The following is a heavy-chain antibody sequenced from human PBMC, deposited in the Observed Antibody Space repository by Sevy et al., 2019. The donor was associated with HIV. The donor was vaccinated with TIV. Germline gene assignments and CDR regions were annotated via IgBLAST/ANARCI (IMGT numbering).Heavy chain of an antibody. V-gene: IGHV3-23*01. CDR1: GFTLSTYA. CDR3: AKDRVSGTYYTGDFDY. CDR2: ISLSGGDT. Sequence: GGSLRLSCAASGFTLSTYAMTWVRQAPGKGLEWVSVISLSGGDTYYANSVKGRFTISRDNSKNTLYLQMNSLTAEDTAVYYCAKDRVSGTYYTGDFDYWGQGTLVTVSS. J-gene: IGHJ4*02. D-gene: IGHD3-10*01.